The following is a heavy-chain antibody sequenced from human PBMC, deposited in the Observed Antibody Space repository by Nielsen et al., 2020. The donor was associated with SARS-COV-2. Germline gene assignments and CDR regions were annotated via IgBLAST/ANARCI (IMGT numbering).Heavy chain of an antibody. D-gene: IGHD6-19*01. CDR2: IYYSGST. Sequence: SETLSLTCTVSGGSISSYYWSWIRQPPGKGLEWIGYIYYSGSTNCNPSLKSRVTISVDTSKNQFSLKLSSVTAADTAVYYCARLSIAVYYYGMDVWGQGTTVTVSS. CDR1: GGSISSYY. CDR3: ARLSIAVYYYGMDV. V-gene: IGHV4-59*08. J-gene: IGHJ6*02.